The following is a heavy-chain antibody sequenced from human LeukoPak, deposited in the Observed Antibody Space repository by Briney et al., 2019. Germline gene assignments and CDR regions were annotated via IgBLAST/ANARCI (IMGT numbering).Heavy chain of an antibody. CDR3: AKGGSARIGVDY. D-gene: IGHD6-6*01. J-gene: IGHJ4*02. CDR2: ISWDGGSP. V-gene: IGHV3-43*01. Sequence: GGSLRLSCAASGLTFDDYTMHWVRQAPGEGLEWVSLISWDGGSPYYADSAKGRFIISTDNRKNPLYLQMNSLRTEVTDLYYCAKGGSARIGVDYWGQGTLVTVSS. CDR1: GLTFDDYT.